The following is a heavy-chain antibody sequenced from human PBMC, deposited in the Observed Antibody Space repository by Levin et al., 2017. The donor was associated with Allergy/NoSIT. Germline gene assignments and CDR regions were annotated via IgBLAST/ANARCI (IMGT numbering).Heavy chain of an antibody. Sequence: KASETLSLTCTVFGDSVSDHYWNWIRQPPGKGLEWIGYVTYNGPNYNPSLRSRLTISRDTTKNQISLRLTSVTAADTAVYYCARSRLFLEDLDFWGQGILVTVSS. CDR2: VTYNGP. CDR1: GDSVSDHY. J-gene: IGHJ4*02. V-gene: IGHV4-59*02. D-gene: IGHD3-22*01. CDR3: ARSRLFLEDLDF.